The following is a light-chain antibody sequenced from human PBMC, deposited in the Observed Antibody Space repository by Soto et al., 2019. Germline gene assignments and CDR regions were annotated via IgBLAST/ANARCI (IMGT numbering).Light chain of an antibody. CDR3: QQYGSSGT. Sequence: EIVMTQSPATLSVSAGERATLSCRASQSVSSNLAWYQQIPGQAPRLLIYGASTRATGIPVRFSGSGSETEFTLTISSLQSEDFAVYYCQQYGSSGTFGQGTKVDIK. J-gene: IGKJ1*01. CDR1: QSVSSN. CDR2: GAS. V-gene: IGKV3-15*01.